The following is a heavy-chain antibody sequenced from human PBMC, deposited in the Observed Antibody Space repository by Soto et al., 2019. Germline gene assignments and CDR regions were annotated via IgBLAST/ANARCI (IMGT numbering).Heavy chain of an antibody. CDR2: IYSSGST. V-gene: IGHV4-59*01. CDR1: GCSISNYY. D-gene: IGHD5-18*01. Sequence: SETLSLTCTVSGCSISNYYWNWIRQSPGKVLEWIGYIYSSGSTHYNPSLQNRVTISIDTSKNQVSLKVNSVTAADTAVYYCARDHPHSYGVYYFDYWGQGTPVT. CDR3: ARDHPHSYGVYYFDY. J-gene: IGHJ4*02.